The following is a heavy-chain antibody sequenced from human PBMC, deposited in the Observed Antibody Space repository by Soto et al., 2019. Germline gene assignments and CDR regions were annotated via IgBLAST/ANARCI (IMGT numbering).Heavy chain of an antibody. J-gene: IGHJ5*02. V-gene: IGHV1-18*01. CDR1: GYTFTSYG. CDR3: ARYGSGSYLRRNWFDP. CDR2: ISASHGNT. D-gene: IGHD3-10*01. Sequence: QVQLVQSGAEVKKPGASVKVSCKASGYTFTSYGISWVRQAPGQGLEWMGWISASHGNTNYAQKLQGRVPKTADTATITAYMELTSLRSDDTAVYYCARYGSGSYLRRNWFDPCCHGTLVTVSS.